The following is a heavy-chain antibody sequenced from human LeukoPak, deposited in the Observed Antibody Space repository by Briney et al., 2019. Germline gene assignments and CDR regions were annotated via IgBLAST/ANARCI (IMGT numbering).Heavy chain of an antibody. Sequence: GGSLRLSCAASGSTFSSYAMSWVRQAPGKGLEWVSAISGSGGSTYYADSVKGRFTISRDNSKNTPYLQMNSLRAEDTAVYYCAKDLELRFLEWLRPFDYWGQGTLVTVSS. CDR3: AKDLELRFLEWLRPFDY. CDR2: ISGSGGST. D-gene: IGHD3-3*01. CDR1: GSTFSSYA. J-gene: IGHJ4*02. V-gene: IGHV3-23*01.